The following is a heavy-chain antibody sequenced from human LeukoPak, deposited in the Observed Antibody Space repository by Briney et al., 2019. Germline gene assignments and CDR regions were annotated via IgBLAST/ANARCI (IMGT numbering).Heavy chain of an antibody. CDR1: GGSISTSSCY. CDR3: ARVDYYDNSGYFLFDY. V-gene: IGHV4-61*05. J-gene: IGHJ4*02. CDR2: IYYSGNT. Sequence: SETLSLTCIVSGGSISTSSCYWDWVRQPPGKGLEWIGYIYYSGNTNYNPSLKSRVTISVDTSKNLFSLKLSSVTAADTAVYYCARVDYYDNSGYFLFDYWGQGTLVTVSS. D-gene: IGHD3-22*01.